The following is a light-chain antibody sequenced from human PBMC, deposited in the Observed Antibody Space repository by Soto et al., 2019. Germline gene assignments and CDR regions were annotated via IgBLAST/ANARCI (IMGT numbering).Light chain of an antibody. CDR3: FSYTSSGTYV. CDR1: SSDVGNYKY. J-gene: IGLJ1*01. CDR2: EVS. V-gene: IGLV2-14*01. Sequence: QSALTQPASVSGSPGQSIPISCTGTSSDVGNYKYVSWYQQHPGKAPKLMIYEVSNRPSGVSNRFSGSKSGNTASLTISGLQAEDETDYYCFSYTSSGTYVFGNGTKLTVL.